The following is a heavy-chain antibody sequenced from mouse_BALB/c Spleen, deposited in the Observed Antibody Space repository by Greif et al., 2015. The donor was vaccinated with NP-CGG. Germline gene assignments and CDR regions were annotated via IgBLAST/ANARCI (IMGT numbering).Heavy chain of an antibody. CDR2: IDPENGNT. V-gene: IGHV14-1*02. CDR3: ARGGNYAMDY. Sequence: VQLQQSGAELVRPGALVKLSCKASGSNIKDYYMHWVKQRPEQGLEWIGWIDPENGNTIYDPKFQGKASITADTSSNTAYLRLSSLTSEDTAVYYCARGGNYAMDYWGQGTSVTVSS. CDR1: GSNIKDYY. D-gene: IGHD2-1*01. J-gene: IGHJ4*01.